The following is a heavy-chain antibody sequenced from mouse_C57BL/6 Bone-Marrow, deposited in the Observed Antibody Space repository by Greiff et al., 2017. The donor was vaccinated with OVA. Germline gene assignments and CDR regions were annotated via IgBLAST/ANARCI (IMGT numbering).Heavy chain of an antibody. CDR1: GYTFTSYW. J-gene: IGHJ1*03. D-gene: IGHD1-1*01. CDR2: INPSNGGT. CDR3: AREYYGSSYGWYFDV. Sequence: QVQLQQPGTELVKPGASVKLSCKASGYTFTSYWMHWVKQRPGQGLEWIGNINPSNGGTSYNQKFKGKATLTVNKSSSTAYMELRSLTSEDSAVYYCAREYYGSSYGWYFDVWGTGTTVTVSS. V-gene: IGHV1-53*01.